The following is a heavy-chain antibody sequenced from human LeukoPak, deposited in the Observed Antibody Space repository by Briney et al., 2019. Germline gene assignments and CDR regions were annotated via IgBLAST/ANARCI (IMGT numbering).Heavy chain of an antibody. Sequence: SETLSLTCTVSGYSISSGYYWSWIRQPPGKGLEWIGHIYYSGSTNYNPSLKSRVTISVDTSKNQFSLQLSSVTAADTAVYYCARGLPGIAVAGTSKGYYYYYMDVWGKGTTVTVSS. D-gene: IGHD6-19*01. CDR3: ARGLPGIAVAGTSKGYYYYYMDV. CDR1: GYSISSGYY. V-gene: IGHV4-61*01. J-gene: IGHJ6*03. CDR2: IYYSGST.